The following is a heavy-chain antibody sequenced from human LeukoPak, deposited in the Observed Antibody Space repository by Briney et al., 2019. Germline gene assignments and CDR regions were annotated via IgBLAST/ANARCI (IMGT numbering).Heavy chain of an antibody. D-gene: IGHD3-16*02. J-gene: IGHJ5*01. CDR1: GFTLSNYA. Sequence: GGSLRLSCLASGFTLSNYAMTWVRQAPGKGLEWVSAITGSGPTTYYAASVKGRFTISRDNTNNLVFLQMSSLRAEDTAVYYCAKAPDSVWGSYRNNYFDSWGQGTLVSVS. CDR2: ITGSGPTT. CDR3: AKAPDSVWGSYRNNYFDS. V-gene: IGHV3-23*01.